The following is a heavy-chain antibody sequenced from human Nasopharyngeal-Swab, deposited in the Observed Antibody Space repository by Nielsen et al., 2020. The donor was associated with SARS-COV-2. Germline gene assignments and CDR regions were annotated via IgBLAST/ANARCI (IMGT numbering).Heavy chain of an antibody. CDR1: GYTFTSYY. D-gene: IGHD3-3*01. J-gene: IGHJ6*02. V-gene: IGHV1-46*01. CDR3: ASSRYEVTIFGVVYYGMDV. Sequence: ASVKVSCKASGYTFTSYYMHWVRQAPGQGLEWMGIINPSGGSTSYAQKFQGRVTMIRDTSTSTVYMELSSLRSEDTAVYYCASSRYEVTIFGVVYYGMDVWGQGTTVTVSS. CDR2: INPSGGST.